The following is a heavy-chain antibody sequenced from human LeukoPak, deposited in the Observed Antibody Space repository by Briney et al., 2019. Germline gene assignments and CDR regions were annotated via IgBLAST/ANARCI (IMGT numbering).Heavy chain of an antibody. V-gene: IGHV4-59*01. J-gene: IGHJ4*02. CDR3: ARVRDGYKGYYFDY. Sequence: SETLSLTCTVSGGSISSYYWSWIRQPPGKGLEWIGYIYYSGSTNYNPSLKSRVTISVDTSKNQFSLKLSSVTAADTAVYYCARVRDGYKGYYFDYWGQGTLVTVSS. CDR1: GGSISSYY. D-gene: IGHD5-24*01. CDR2: IYYSGST.